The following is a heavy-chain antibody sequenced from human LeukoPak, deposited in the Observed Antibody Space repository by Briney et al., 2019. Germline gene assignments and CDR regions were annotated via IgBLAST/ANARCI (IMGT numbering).Heavy chain of an antibody. D-gene: IGHD1-26*01. Sequence: PSETLSLTCTVSGGSISSHYWSWIRQPPGKGLEWIGYIYYSGSTNYNPSLKSRVTISVDTSKNQFSLKLSSVTAADTAVYYCARHAEGQWELHDGYFDYWGQGTLVTVSS. J-gene: IGHJ4*02. CDR2: IYYSGST. V-gene: IGHV4-59*11. CDR3: ARHAEGQWELHDGYFDY. CDR1: GGSISSHY.